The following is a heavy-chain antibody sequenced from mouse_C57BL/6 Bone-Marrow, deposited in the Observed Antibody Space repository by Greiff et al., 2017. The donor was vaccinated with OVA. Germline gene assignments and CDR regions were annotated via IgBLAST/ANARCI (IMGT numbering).Heavy chain of an antibody. Sequence: QVQLQQPGAELVRPGSSVKLSCKASGYTFPSYWMHWVKQRPIQGLEWIGNIDPSDSETHYNQKFKDKATLTVDKSSSTAYMQLSSLTSEDSAVYYCARDAYSNYVGYWYFDVWGTGTTVTVSS. V-gene: IGHV1-52*01. D-gene: IGHD2-5*01. CDR2: IDPSDSET. CDR1: GYTFPSYW. CDR3: ARDAYSNYVGYWYFDV. J-gene: IGHJ1*03.